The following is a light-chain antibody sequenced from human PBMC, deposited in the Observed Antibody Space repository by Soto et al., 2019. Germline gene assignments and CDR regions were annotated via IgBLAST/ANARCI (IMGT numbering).Light chain of an antibody. CDR2: EGS. CDR1: SNHVGTSNH. Sequence: QSALTQPASVSGSPGQSITISCTGTSNHVGTSNHVSWYQQCPGKAPKLMIYEGSKRPSGVSNRFSGSKSGNTASLTISGLQAEDEADYYCCSYAGSSTHVVFGGGTKLTVL. V-gene: IGLV2-23*01. J-gene: IGLJ2*01. CDR3: CSYAGSSTHVV.